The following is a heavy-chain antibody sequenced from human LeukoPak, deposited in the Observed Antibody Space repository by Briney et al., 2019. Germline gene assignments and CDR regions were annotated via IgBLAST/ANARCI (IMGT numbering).Heavy chain of an antibody. D-gene: IGHD3-22*01. Sequence: SETLSLTCTVSGGSISSYYWSWIRQPPGKGLEWIGYIYYSGSTNYNPSLKSRVTISVDTSKNQFSLKLSPVTAADTAVYYCASLYYYDSSSHIFDYWGQGTLVTVSS. V-gene: IGHV4-59*01. CDR3: ASLYYYDSSSHIFDY. CDR2: IYYSGST. J-gene: IGHJ4*02. CDR1: GGSISSYY.